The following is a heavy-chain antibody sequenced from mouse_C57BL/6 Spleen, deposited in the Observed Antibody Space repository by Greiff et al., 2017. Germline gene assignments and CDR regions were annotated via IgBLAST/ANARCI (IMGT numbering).Heavy chain of an antibody. CDR2: ILPGSGST. D-gene: IGHD2-1*01. CDR3: ASPFYYGNCAWFAY. CDR1: GYTFTGYW. V-gene: IGHV1-9*01. J-gene: IGHJ3*01. Sequence: QVQLQQSGAELMKPGASVKLSCKATGYTFTGYWIEWVKQRPGHGLEWIGEILPGSGSTNYNEKFKGKATFTADTSSNTAYMQLSSLTTEDSAIDYCASPFYYGNCAWFAYWGQGTLVTVSA.